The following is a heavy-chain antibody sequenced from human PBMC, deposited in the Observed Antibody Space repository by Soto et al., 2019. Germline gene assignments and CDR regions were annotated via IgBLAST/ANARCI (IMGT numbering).Heavy chain of an antibody. Sequence: PSETRSLTCTLSCVSITSGAYYWTWVRQHPGQVLEWSGYRYDKGNTYFSPSPQSRLTIXVXTXXXXXSXXTXXVTXPDSSMYYCARARLRAVYAFDFWGQGTMVTVS. D-gene: IGHD4-17*01. V-gene: IGHV4-31*03. CDR2: RYDKGNT. J-gene: IGHJ3*01. CDR1: CVSITSGAYY. CDR3: ARARLRAVYAFDF.